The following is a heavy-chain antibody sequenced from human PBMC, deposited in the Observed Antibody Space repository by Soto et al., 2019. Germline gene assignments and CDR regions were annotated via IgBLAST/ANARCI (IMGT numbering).Heavy chain of an antibody. V-gene: IGHV1-69*01. CDR2: IIPIFGTA. CDR1: GGTFSSYA. Sequence: QVQLVQSGAEVKKPGSSVKVSCKASGGTFSSYAISWVRQAPGQGLEWMGGIIPIFGTANYAQKFQGRVTITADESTSTAYMELSSLRSEDTAVYYCVRAIEGDGYNYGAFDIWGQGTMVTVSS. J-gene: IGHJ3*02. D-gene: IGHD5-12*01. CDR3: VRAIEGDGYNYGAFDI.